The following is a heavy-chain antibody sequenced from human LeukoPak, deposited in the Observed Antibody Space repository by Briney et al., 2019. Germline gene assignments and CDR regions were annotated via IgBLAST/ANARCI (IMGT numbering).Heavy chain of an antibody. V-gene: IGHV3-30*18. CDR2: ISYDRGKN. CDR3: AKSREVLPAAPLGY. Sequence: GGSLRLSCAASGFTFSSDGMHWVRQAPGKGLECVAVISYDRGKNYYEESVKGRLTISRDNSKNTLYLQMSSLRAEDTAVYYCAKSREVLPAAPLGYWGQGTLVTVSS. CDR1: GFTFSSDG. J-gene: IGHJ4*02. D-gene: IGHD2-2*01.